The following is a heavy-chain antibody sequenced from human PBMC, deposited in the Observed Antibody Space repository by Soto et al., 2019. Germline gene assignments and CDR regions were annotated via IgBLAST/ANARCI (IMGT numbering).Heavy chain of an antibody. Sequence: QVQLVQSGAEVKKPGASVKVSCKASGYTFTSYGISWVRQAPGQGLEWMGWISAYNGNTNYVQKLQGRVTMTTDTSTSTAYMELRSLRSDDTAVYYCARDSGPYYDFWSGYSTLDYWGQGTLVTVSS. CDR1: GYTFTSYG. D-gene: IGHD3-3*01. CDR3: ARDSGPYYDFWSGYSTLDY. V-gene: IGHV1-18*04. J-gene: IGHJ4*02. CDR2: ISAYNGNT.